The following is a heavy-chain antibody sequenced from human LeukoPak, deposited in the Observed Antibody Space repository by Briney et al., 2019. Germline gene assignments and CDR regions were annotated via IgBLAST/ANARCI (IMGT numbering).Heavy chain of an antibody. D-gene: IGHD4-17*01. CDR2: IYYSGST. J-gene: IGHJ4*02. Sequence: SETLSLTCTVSGGSISSSSYYWGWIRQPPGKGLEWIGSIYYSGSTYYNPSLKSRVTLSVDTSKNQFSLKLSSVPAADTAVYYCARGGGTTVTTVADYWGQGTLLTVSS. CDR3: ARGGGTTVTTVADY. CDR1: GGSISSSSYY. V-gene: IGHV4-39*07.